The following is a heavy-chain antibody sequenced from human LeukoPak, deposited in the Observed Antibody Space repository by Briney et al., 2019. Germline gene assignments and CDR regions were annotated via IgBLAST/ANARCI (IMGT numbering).Heavy chain of an antibody. Sequence: ASVKVSCKASGYTFDTYGISWVRQAPGQGLEWMGWINAYNGDTNHAQKFQGRVTMTTDTSTTTAYMEPGSLRSDDTAVYYCARDGSGHWFDPWGQGTLVTVSS. V-gene: IGHV1-18*04. CDR1: GYTFDTYG. D-gene: IGHD6-25*01. CDR2: INAYNGDT. J-gene: IGHJ5*02. CDR3: ARDGSGHWFDP.